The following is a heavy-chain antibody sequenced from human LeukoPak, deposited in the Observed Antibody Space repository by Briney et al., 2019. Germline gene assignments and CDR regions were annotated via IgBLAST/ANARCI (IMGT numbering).Heavy chain of an antibody. Sequence: PGGSLRLSCAASGFTFRSHDMSWVRQAPGKGLEWVSGISGSGGSTFYADSVKGRFTISRDNSKNTLYLQMNGLRVEDTAVYYCAKDSVAAAGTAWFDPWGQGTLVTVS. CDR2: ISGSGGST. V-gene: IGHV3-23*01. J-gene: IGHJ5*02. CDR1: GFTFRSHD. CDR3: AKDSVAAAGTAWFDP. D-gene: IGHD6-13*01.